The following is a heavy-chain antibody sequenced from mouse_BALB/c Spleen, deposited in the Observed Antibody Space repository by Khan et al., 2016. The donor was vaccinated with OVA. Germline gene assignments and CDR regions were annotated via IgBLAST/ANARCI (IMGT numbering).Heavy chain of an antibody. Sequence: QVQLKQSGAELAKPGASVKMSCKASGYTFTTYWMHWVKQRPGQGLDWLGYINPSTGYTEYNQKFKDKATLTADKSSSTAYMQLNSLTSEDSAVYYCARRGVYGIFAYWGQGTLVTVSA. CDR1: GYTFTTYW. J-gene: IGHJ3*01. D-gene: IGHD2-1*01. CDR2: INPSTGYT. CDR3: ARRGVYGIFAY. V-gene: IGHV1-7*01.